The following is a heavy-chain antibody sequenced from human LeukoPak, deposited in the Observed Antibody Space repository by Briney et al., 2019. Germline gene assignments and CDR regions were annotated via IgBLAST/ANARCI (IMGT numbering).Heavy chain of an antibody. V-gene: IGHV3-33*08. J-gene: IGHJ4*02. D-gene: IGHD6-19*01. CDR3: ASSAGALIDC. CDR1: GFTFSTYA. CDR2: IWFDGSNK. Sequence: PGRSLRLSCAASGFTFSTYAMHWVRQAPGKWLEWVAVIWFDGSNKFYADSVKGRFTISRDNSKNTLYLQMNSLRAEDTAVYYCASSAGALIDCWGQGTLVIVSS.